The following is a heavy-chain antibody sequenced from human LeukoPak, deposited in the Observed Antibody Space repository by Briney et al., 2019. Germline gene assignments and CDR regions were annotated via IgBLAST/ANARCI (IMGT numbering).Heavy chain of an antibody. Sequence: PGGSLRLSCAASGFTFSSHWMHWVRQAPGKGLEWVSVIYSGGSTYYADSVKGRFTISRDNSKNTLYLQMNSLRAEDTAVYYCAKVSAFGWLWGQGTMVTVSS. D-gene: IGHD3-10*01. J-gene: IGHJ3*01. CDR1: GFTFSSHW. CDR2: IYSGGST. CDR3: AKVSAFGWL. V-gene: IGHV3-53*01.